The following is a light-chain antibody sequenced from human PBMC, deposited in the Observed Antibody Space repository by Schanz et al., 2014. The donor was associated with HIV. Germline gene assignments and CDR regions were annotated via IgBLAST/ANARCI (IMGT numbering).Light chain of an antibody. J-gene: IGLJ2*01. Sequence: QSALTQPASVSGSPGQSITISCTGPSSDVGSYNLVSWYQQHPGKAPKLMIYEGSKRPSGVSNRVSGSKSGNTASLTISGLQAEDEADYYCSSYTSSSTLEFGGGTKLTVL. V-gene: IGLV2-14*02. CDR3: SSYTSSSTLE. CDR1: SSDVGSYNL. CDR2: EGS.